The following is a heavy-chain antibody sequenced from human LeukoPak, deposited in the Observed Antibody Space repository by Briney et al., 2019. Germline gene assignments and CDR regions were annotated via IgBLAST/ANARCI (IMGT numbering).Heavy chain of an antibody. D-gene: IGHD3-22*01. V-gene: IGHV3-74*01. CDR1: GFTFSSYW. CDR3: VRGPRYYDDSGFHYGVFDI. J-gene: IGHJ3*02. CDR2: INSDGSST. Sequence: PGGSLRLSCAASGFTFSSYWMHWVRQAPGKGLVWVSRINSDGSSTSYADSVKGRFTISRDNAKNTLYLQMNSLTADDTAVYYCVRGPRYYDDSGFHYGVFDIWGQGTVVTVSS.